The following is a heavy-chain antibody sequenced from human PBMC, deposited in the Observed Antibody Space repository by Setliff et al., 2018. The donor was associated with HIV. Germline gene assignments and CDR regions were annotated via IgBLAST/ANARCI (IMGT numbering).Heavy chain of an antibody. J-gene: IGHJ3*02. D-gene: IGHD3-16*01. CDR1: GGSISSYY. V-gene: IGHV4-59*12. CDR2: IYYSGST. CDR3: AKTVVGDSYALPNDGFDI. Sequence: PSETLSLTCTVSGGSISSYYWSWIRQPPGKGLEWIGYIYYSGSTNYNPSLKSRATMSVDTSNNRFSLKLSSVTALDTAVYYCAKTVVGDSYALPNDGFDIWGQGTMVTVSS.